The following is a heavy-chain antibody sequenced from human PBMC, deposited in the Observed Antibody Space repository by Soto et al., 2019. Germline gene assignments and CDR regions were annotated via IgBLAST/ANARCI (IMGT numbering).Heavy chain of an antibody. CDR3: ATLGYCTNGVCSEDYYYGMDV. CDR2: IIPILGIA. Sequence: GASVKVSCKASGGTFSSYTISWVRQAPGQGLEWMGRIIPILGIANYAQKFQGRVTMTEDTSTDTAYMELSSLRSEDTAVYYCATLGYCTNGVCSEDYYYGMDVWGQGTTVTVSS. CDR1: GGTFSSYT. D-gene: IGHD2-8*01. J-gene: IGHJ6*02. V-gene: IGHV1-69*02.